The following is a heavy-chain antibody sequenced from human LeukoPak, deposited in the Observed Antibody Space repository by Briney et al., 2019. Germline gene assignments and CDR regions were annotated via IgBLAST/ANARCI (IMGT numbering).Heavy chain of an antibody. V-gene: IGHV6-1*01. CDR3: ARSYDILTGYSPYYFDY. CDR1: GDSVSSNSAA. J-gene: IGHJ4*02. CDR2: TYYRSKWYN. Sequence: SQTLSLTCAISGDSVSSNSAAWNRIRQSPSRGLEWLGRTYYRSKWYNDYAVSVKSRITINPDTSKNQFSLQLNSVTPEDTAVYYCARSYDILTGYSPYYFDYWGQGTLVTVSS. D-gene: IGHD3-9*01.